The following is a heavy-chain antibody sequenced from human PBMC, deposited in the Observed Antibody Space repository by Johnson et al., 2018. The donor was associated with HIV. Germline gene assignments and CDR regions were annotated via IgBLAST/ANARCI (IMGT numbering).Heavy chain of an antibody. CDR2: IRYDGSNK. CDR1: GFTFSSYG. D-gene: IGHD3-22*01. J-gene: IGHJ3*02. CDR3: VRDIAFYDSGSAISDAFDI. V-gene: IGHV3-30*02. Sequence: QVQLVESGGGLVKPGGSLRLSCAASGFTFSSYGMHWVRQAPGKGLEWVAFIRYDGSNKYYADSVKGRFTISRDNSKNTLYVQMNSLRTEDTAMYYCVRDIAFYDSGSAISDAFDIWGQGTMVTVSS.